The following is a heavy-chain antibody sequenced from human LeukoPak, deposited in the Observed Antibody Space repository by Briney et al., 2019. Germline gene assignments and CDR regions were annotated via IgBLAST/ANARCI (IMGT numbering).Heavy chain of an antibody. CDR3: ARVKTMIIVVSLFDY. CDR2: IYTSGST. CDR1: GGSISSGSYY. V-gene: IGHV4-61*02. J-gene: IGHJ4*02. Sequence: PSETLSLTCTVSGGSISSGSYYWSWIRQPAGKGLEWIGRIYTSGSTNYNPSLKSRVTISVDTSKNQFSLKLSSVTAADTAVYYCARVKTMIIVVSLFDYWGQGTLVTVSS. D-gene: IGHD3-22*01.